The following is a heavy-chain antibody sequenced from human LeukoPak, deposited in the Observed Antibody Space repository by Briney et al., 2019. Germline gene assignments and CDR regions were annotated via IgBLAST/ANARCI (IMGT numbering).Heavy chain of an antibody. CDR2: ISGSSGTI. Sequence: PGGSLRLSCAASGSIFSTYDMNWVRQAPGKGLEWVSYISGSSGTIYYADSVKGRFTISRDNVKNSLYLQLDSLRDEDTAVYYCSRSGSYFDYWGQGTLVTVSS. J-gene: IGHJ4*02. CDR3: SRSGSYFDY. D-gene: IGHD1-26*01. V-gene: IGHV3-48*02. CDR1: GSIFSTYD.